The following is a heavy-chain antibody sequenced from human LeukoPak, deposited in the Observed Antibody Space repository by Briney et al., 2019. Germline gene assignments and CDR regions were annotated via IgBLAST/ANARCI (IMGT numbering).Heavy chain of an antibody. Sequence: GGSLRLSCAASGFTFSSYGMHWVRQAPGKGLEWVAFIRYDGSNKYYADSVKGRFTISRDNSKNTLYLQMNSLRAEDTAVYYCAKNEYSSGWYGAFDIWGQGTMVTVSS. CDR2: IRYDGSNK. V-gene: IGHV3-30*02. D-gene: IGHD6-19*01. J-gene: IGHJ3*02. CDR3: AKNEYSSGWYGAFDI. CDR1: GFTFSSYG.